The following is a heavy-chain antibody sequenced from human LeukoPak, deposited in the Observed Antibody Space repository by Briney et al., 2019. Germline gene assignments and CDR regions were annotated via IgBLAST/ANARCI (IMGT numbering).Heavy chain of an antibody. J-gene: IGHJ4*02. Sequence: ASVKVSCKASGYTFTSYAMHWVRQAPGQRPEWMGWISAYTGNTNYAQKLQGRITMYTDTSTSTAYLELRSLRSDDTAVYYCAREDYGDHYFDYWGQGTLVTVSS. D-gene: IGHD4-17*01. CDR3: AREDYGDHYFDY. CDR1: GYTFTSYA. CDR2: ISAYTGNT. V-gene: IGHV1-18*01.